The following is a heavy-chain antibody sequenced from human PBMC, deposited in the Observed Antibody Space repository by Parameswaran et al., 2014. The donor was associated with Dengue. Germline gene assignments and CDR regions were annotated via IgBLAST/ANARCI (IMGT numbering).Heavy chain of an antibody. CDR3: ARVVVVTGDYNGMDV. J-gene: IGHJ6*02. CDR2: ISGNSGNT. Sequence: RLVRQAPGQGLEWMGWISGNSGNTNYTQKLQGRVTMTTDTSTSTAYMELRSLRSDDTAAYYCARVVVVTGDYNGMDVWGQGTTVTVSS. D-gene: IGHD2-21*02. V-gene: IGHV1-18*01.